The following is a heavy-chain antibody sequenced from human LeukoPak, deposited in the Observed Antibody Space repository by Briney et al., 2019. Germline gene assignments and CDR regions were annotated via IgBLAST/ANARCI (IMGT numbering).Heavy chain of an antibody. J-gene: IGHJ4*02. CDR3: AKPEGEYYDSSGYYGY. Sequence: GSLRLSCAASGFTFSSYWMHWVRQAPGKGLVWVSRINSDGSTTSYADSVKGRFTISRDNAKNTLYLQMNSLRAEDTAVYYCAKPEGEYYDSSGYYGYWGQGTLVTVSS. CDR2: INSDGSTT. CDR1: GFTFSSYW. V-gene: IGHV3-74*01. D-gene: IGHD3-22*01.